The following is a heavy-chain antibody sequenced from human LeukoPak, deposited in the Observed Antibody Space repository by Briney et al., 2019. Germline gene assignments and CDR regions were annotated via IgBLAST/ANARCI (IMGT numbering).Heavy chain of an antibody. CDR3: ARDTEWLAPFDY. D-gene: IGHD6-19*01. V-gene: IGHV3-21*01. CDR2: ISSSSSYI. J-gene: IGHJ4*02. CDR1: GFTFSSYS. Sequence: GGSLRLSCAASGFTFSSYSMNWVRQPPGKGLEWVSSISSSSSYIYYADSVKGRFTISRDNAKNSLYLQMNSLRAEDTAVYYCARDTEWLAPFDYWGQGTLVTVSS.